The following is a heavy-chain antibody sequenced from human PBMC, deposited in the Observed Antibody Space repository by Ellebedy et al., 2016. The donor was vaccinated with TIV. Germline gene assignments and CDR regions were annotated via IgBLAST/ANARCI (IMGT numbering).Heavy chain of an antibody. CDR2: INDSEST. V-gene: IGHV4-34*01. CDR1: GGSFSGHY. CDR3: ARGRTTMTTKAHYFDS. Sequence: GSLRLSXAVNGGSFSGHYWSWIRQSPGKGLEWIGEINDSESTNHNPSLKSRVTISVDTSKNQFSLKLSSLTAADMAVYYCARGRTTMTTKAHYFDSWGQGTLVTVSS. J-gene: IGHJ4*02. D-gene: IGHD4-17*01.